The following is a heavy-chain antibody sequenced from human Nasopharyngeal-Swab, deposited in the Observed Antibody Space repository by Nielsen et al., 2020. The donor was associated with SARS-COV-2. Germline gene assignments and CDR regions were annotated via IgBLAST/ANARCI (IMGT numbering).Heavy chain of an antibody. CDR2: INGDGTIT. J-gene: IGHJ4*01. V-gene: IGHV3-74*03. CDR3: ARVTGGYSFDS. Sequence: GESLKISCAASGFSFSSYWLHYVRQVPGKGLLWVSRINGDGTITTYADSVKGRFTISRDNAKNTLYLQMNSLTVEDTAAYYCARVTGGYSFDSWGQGTLVTVSS. D-gene: IGHD3-22*01. CDR1: GFSFSSYW.